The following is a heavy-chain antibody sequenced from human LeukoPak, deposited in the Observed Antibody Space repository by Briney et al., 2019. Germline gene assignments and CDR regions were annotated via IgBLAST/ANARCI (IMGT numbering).Heavy chain of an antibody. CDR2: ISSSSSYI. J-gene: IGHJ5*02. CDR3: ASLAYDSSGYYYA. D-gene: IGHD3-22*01. CDR1: GFTFSSYS. Sequence: GGSLRLSCAASGFTFSSYSMNWVRQAPGKGLEWVSSISSSSSYICYADSVKGRFTISRDNAKNSLYLQMNSLRAEDTAVYYCASLAYDSSGYYYAWGQGTLVTVSS. V-gene: IGHV3-21*01.